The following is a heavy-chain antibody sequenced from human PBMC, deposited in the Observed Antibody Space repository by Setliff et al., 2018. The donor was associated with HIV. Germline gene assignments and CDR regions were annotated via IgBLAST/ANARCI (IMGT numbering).Heavy chain of an antibody. CDR2: IYYSGSA. Sequence: TSETLSLTCTVSGDSIDRGNFFWTWIRLHPGKGLEWIGYIYYSGSATYNPSLKSQASISIDTSKNQFSLKLNSVTATDTAIYYCAKGKNWFDFWGQGTLVTVSS. CDR1: GDSIDRGNFF. V-gene: IGHV4-30-4*01. J-gene: IGHJ5*01. CDR3: AKGKNWFDF.